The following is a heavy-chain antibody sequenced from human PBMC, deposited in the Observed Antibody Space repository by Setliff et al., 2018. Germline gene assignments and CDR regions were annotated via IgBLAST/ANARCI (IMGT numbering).Heavy chain of an antibody. CDR2: IIPKFGAS. Sequence: SVKVSCKVSGGTFINYGINWVRQAPGQGLEWMGRIIPKFGASTYAQKFRGRVTITADTSASTTYMALSSLRSEDTAVYYCARDPSLYCSSTSCSPHWFDPWGQGTLVTVSS. CDR3: ARDPSLYCSSTSCSPHWFDP. J-gene: IGHJ5*02. CDR1: GGTFINYG. V-gene: IGHV1-69*06. D-gene: IGHD2-2*01.